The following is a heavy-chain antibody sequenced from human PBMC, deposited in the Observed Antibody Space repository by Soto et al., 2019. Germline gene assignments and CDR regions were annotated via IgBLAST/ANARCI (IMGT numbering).Heavy chain of an antibody. D-gene: IGHD4-17*01. CDR1: GGTFSSYA. CDR2: IIPIFGTA. V-gene: IGHV1-69*12. J-gene: IGHJ4*01. Sequence: QVQLVQSGAEVKKPGSSVKVSCKASGGTFSSYAISWVRQAPGQGLEWMGGIIPIFGTANYAQKFPGRVTITAEESKTTAYTELSSMRSEDTAVYYSAKKDYGDSYFDYWCHGTLVTVSA. CDR3: AKKDYGDSYFDY.